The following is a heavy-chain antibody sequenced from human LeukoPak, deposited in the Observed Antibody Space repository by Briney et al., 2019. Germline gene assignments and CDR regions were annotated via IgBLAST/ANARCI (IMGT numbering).Heavy chain of an antibody. CDR1: GYTFTDYY. Sequence: GASVKVSCKASGYTFTDYYMHWVRQAPGQGLEWMGWITPNSGATKYAQKFRGRVSMTRDTSINTAYMELNRLRSDDTAVYYCARGGDSSGYYSSQGDYWGQGTLVTVSS. J-gene: IGHJ4*02. V-gene: IGHV1-2*02. CDR3: ARGGDSSGYYSSQGDY. D-gene: IGHD3-22*01. CDR2: ITPNSGAT.